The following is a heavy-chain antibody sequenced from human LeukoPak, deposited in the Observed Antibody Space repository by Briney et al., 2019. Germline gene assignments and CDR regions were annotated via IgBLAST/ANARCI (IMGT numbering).Heavy chain of an antibody. V-gene: IGHV1-46*03. Sequence: GASVKVSCKASGYTVTSYYMHWVRQAPGQGLEWMGIINLSGGSTSYAQKFQGRVTITRDTSTSTVYMEPSSLRSEDTAVYSCARGALYYYDSSGYFGSFDYWGQGTLVTVSS. CDR2: INLSGGST. D-gene: IGHD3-22*01. CDR3: ARGALYYYDSSGYFGSFDY. CDR1: GYTVTSYY. J-gene: IGHJ4*02.